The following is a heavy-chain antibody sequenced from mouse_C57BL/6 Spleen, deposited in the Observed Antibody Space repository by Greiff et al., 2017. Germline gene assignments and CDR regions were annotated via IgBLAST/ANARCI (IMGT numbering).Heavy chain of an antibody. CDR2: IDPSDSYT. J-gene: IGHJ2*01. CDR3: ARTTVPSYYFDY. D-gene: IGHD1-1*01. Sequence: QVQLQQPGAELVRPGTSVKLSCKASGYTFTSYWMHWVKQRPGQGLEWIGVIDPSDSYTNYNQKFKGKATLTVDTSSSTAYMQLSSLTSEDSAVYDCARTTVPSYYFDYWGQGTTLTVSS. V-gene: IGHV1-59*01. CDR1: GYTFTSYW.